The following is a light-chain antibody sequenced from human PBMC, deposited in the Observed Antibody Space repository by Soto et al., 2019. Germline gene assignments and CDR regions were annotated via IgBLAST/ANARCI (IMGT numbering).Light chain of an antibody. V-gene: IGKV3-20*01. CDR3: QQYGSSPYT. J-gene: IGKJ2*01. Sequence: EHVLTQSPGTLSLYPGERATLSCRASQSVSSSYLAWYQRKPGQAPRLIIYGASSRATGIPDRFSASGAGTDFSLTISRLEPEDFAVYYCQQYGSSPYTFARGTSWRSN. CDR2: GAS. CDR1: QSVSSSY.